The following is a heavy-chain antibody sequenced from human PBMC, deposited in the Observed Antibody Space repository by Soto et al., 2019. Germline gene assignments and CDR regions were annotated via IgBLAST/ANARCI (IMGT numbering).Heavy chain of an antibody. CDR3: ARDQVVDYGDYVSPSRFGY. V-gene: IGHV3-7*01. CDR2: IKEDGSEK. CDR1: GFTFSGSW. D-gene: IGHD4-17*01. J-gene: IGHJ4*02. Sequence: EVQLVESGGGLVQPGGSLRLSCAASGFTFSGSWMSWIRQAPGKGLEWVANIKEDGSEKYYVDSVKGRFTISRNNAKNSVYLQMNSLRAEDTAVYYCARDQVVDYGDYVSPSRFGYWGQGTLVTVSS.